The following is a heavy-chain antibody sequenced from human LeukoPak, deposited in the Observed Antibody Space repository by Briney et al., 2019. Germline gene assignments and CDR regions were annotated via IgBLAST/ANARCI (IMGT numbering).Heavy chain of an antibody. CDR3: ARSPGYCNGGSCYGDYFDY. V-gene: IGHV1-18*01. J-gene: IGHJ4*02. Sequence: ASVKVSCKASGYTFINYDISWVRQAPGQGLEWMGWISGYSGNTNYAQKLQGRVTMTTDTSTSTVYLELRSLRSDDTAVYYCARSPGYCNGGSCYGDYFDYWGQGTLVTVSS. CDR1: GYTFINYD. CDR2: ISGYSGNT. D-gene: IGHD2-15*01.